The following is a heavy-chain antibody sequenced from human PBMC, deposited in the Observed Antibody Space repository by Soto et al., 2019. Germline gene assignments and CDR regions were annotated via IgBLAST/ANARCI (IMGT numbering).Heavy chain of an antibody. CDR1: GYSFTSYW. Sequence: PGESLKISCKGSGYSFTSYWIGWVRQMPGKGLEWMGIIYPGDSDTRYSPSFQGQVTISADKSISTAYLQWSSLKASDTAMYYCAGHDTTVTTHYYYYYGMDVWGQGTTVTVSS. V-gene: IGHV5-51*01. CDR2: IYPGDSDT. J-gene: IGHJ6*02. CDR3: AGHDTTVTTHYYYYYGMDV. D-gene: IGHD4-4*01.